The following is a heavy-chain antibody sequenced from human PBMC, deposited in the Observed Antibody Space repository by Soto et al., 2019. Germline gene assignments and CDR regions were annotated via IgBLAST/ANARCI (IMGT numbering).Heavy chain of an antibody. Sequence: GGSLRLSCAASGFTFSNAWMNWVRQAPGKGLEWVGRIKSKTDGGTTDYAAPVKGRFTISRDDSKNTLYLQMNSLKTEDTAVYYCTTVSNYYDSSGYYWEDYYGMDVWGQGTTVTVS. V-gene: IGHV3-15*07. J-gene: IGHJ6*02. D-gene: IGHD3-22*01. CDR3: TTVSNYYDSSGYYWEDYYGMDV. CDR2: IKSKTDGGTT. CDR1: GFTFSNAW.